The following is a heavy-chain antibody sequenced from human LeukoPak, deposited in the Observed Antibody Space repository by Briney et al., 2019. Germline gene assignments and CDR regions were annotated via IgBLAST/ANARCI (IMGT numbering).Heavy chain of an antibody. V-gene: IGHV1-2*02. CDR1: GDRFTGYH. D-gene: IGHD2-2*01. Sequence: GTSVKVSCTACGDRFTGYHIHWMRQAPGQGLEWMGWINGNSVGSTKYARKFQGRVTMTRAASISTAYMELNRLTSDDTAVYYCATGVVVIPAAMNFWGQGTLVAVSS. CDR3: ATGVVVIPAAMNF. J-gene: IGHJ4*02. CDR2: INGNSVGST.